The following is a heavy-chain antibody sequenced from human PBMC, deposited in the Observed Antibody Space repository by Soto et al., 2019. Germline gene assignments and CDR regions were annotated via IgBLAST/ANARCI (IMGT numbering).Heavy chain of an antibody. CDR3: ARIGGFVPIHDF. J-gene: IGHJ4*02. V-gene: IGHV3-74*01. Sequence: PGGSLRLSCEASGYTFSRHWMHWVRQVPGEGLMWVSRIDNDGVGTSYADSVKGRFTMSRDNAKNTLYLQMNNLRVEDTGVYFCARIGGFVPIHDFWGRGTLVTVSS. CDR2: IDNDGVGT. CDR1: GYTFSRHW. D-gene: IGHD2-15*01.